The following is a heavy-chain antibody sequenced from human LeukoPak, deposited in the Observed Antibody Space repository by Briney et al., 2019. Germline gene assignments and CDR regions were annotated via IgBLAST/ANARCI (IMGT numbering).Heavy chain of an antibody. CDR1: GFTFSSYA. Sequence: GGSLRLSCAASGFTFSSYAMSWVRQAPGKGLEWASAISGSGGSTYYADSVKGRFTISRDNSKNTLDLQMNSRRAEDTAVYYCAGRRVYSYRYNYWGQGTLVTVSS. V-gene: IGHV3-23*01. CDR2: ISGSGGST. D-gene: IGHD5-18*01. CDR3: AGRRVYSYRYNY. J-gene: IGHJ4*02.